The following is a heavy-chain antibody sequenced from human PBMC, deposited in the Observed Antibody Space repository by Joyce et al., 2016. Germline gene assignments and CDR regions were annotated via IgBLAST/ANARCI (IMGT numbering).Heavy chain of an antibody. D-gene: IGHD7-27*01. CDR2: IYTSGSN. Sequence: QVQLQESGPGLVKPSETLSLTCTVSGGSISSYYWSWIRQPAGKGLEWIGRIYTSGSNNYNPSLKSRVTMSVDTSKNQFSLKLSSVTAADTAVYYCARDGDVPLYYYYGMDVWGQGTTVTVSS. V-gene: IGHV4-4*07. CDR3: ARDGDVPLYYYYGMDV. CDR1: GGSISSYY. J-gene: IGHJ6*02.